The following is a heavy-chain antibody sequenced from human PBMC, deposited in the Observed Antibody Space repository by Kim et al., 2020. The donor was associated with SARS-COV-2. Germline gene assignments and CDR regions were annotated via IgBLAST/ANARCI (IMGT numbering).Heavy chain of an antibody. J-gene: IGHJ4*02. CDR3: ARAPIHGLRIYYFDY. CDR1: GGSFSGYY. D-gene: IGHD5-12*01. Sequence: SETLSLTCAVYGGSFSGYYWSWIRQPPGKGLEWIGEINHSGSTNYNPSLKSRVTISVDTSKNQFSLKLSSVTAADTAVYYCARAPIHGLRIYYFDYWGQGTLVTVSS. V-gene: IGHV4-34*01. CDR2: INHSGST.